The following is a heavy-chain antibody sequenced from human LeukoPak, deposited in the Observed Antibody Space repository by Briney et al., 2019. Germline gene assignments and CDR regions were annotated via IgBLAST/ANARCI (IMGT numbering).Heavy chain of an antibody. CDR1: GYTFTGYD. Sequence: ASVKVSCKASGYTFTGYDINWLRQATGQGLEWMGWMSPNSGNTGYAQKFQGRVTMTRNTSIGTAYMELTSPRSEDTAVYYCARALSGCVLCFDYWGQGTLVTVSS. CDR3: ARALSGCVLCFDY. J-gene: IGHJ4*02. V-gene: IGHV1-8*01. CDR2: MSPNSGNT. D-gene: IGHD6-19*01.